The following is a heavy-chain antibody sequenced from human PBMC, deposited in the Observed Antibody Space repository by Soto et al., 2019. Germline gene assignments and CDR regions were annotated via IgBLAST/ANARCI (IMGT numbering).Heavy chain of an antibody. CDR1: GFSLSTSGVG. CDR3: AHSIAPRIFRH. Sequence: QITLKESGPTLVKPTQTLTLTCTFSGFSLSTSGVGVGWSRQPPGKALEWLALIYWDDDERYSPSLKNRLTITKDTSKHQVVLTMTNMDPVDTATYYFAHSIAPRIFRHWGQGTLVTVSS. J-gene: IGHJ1*01. CDR2: IYWDDDE. D-gene: IGHD2-15*01. V-gene: IGHV2-5*02.